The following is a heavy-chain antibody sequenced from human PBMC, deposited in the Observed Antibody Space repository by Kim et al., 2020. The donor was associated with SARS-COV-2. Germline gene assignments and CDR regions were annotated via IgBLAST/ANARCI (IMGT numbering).Heavy chain of an antibody. CDR3: AKEGPYGSGSYYNDY. D-gene: IGHD3-10*01. J-gene: IGHJ4*02. CDR1: GFTFSSYG. V-gene: IGHV3-30*18. Sequence: GGSLRLSCAASGFTFSSYGMHWVRQAPGKGLEWVAVISYDGSNKYYADSVKGRFTISRDNSKNTLYLQMNSLRAEDTAVYYCAKEGPYGSGSYYNDYWGQGTLVTVSS. CDR2: ISYDGSNK.